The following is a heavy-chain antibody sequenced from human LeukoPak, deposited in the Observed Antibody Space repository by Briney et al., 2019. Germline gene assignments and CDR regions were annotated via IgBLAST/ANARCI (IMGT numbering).Heavy chain of an antibody. CDR1: GFTFYDYG. CDR2: INWNGGST. D-gene: IGHD6-19*01. Sequence: GGSLRLSCAASGFTFYDYGMSWVRQAPGKGLEWVSGINWNGGSTGYADSVTRRFTISRDNAKNSLYLQMNSLRAEDTALYYCARGLSSGWYVPFDYWGQGTLVTVSS. CDR3: ARGLSSGWYVPFDY. J-gene: IGHJ4*02. V-gene: IGHV3-20*04.